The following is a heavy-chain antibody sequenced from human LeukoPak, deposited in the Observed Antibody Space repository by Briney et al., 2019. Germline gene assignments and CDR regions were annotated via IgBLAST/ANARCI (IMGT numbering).Heavy chain of an antibody. J-gene: IGHJ4*02. CDR1: GYTFTSYD. Sequence: ASVKVSCKASGYTFTSYDINWVRQATGQGLEWMGWMNPNSGNTGYAQKFQGRVTMTRNTSISTAYMELSSLRSEDTAVYYCARAKGKFRGVTEYYFDYWGQGTLVTVSS. CDR2: MNPNSGNT. CDR3: ARAKGKFRGVTEYYFDY. V-gene: IGHV1-8*01. D-gene: IGHD3-10*01.